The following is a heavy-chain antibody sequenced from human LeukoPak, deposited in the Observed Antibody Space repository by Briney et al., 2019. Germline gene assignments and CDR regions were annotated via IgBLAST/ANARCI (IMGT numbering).Heavy chain of an antibody. D-gene: IGHD1-26*01. CDR1: GGTFSSYA. J-gene: IGHJ6*03. CDR3: ARAIRGSKIASRYYLYYMDI. CDR2: IIPTFETT. V-gene: IGHV1-69*06. Sequence: SVKVSCKASGGTFSSYAINWVRQAPGQGLEWMGGIIPTFETTNYAQNFQGRVTITADKSTNTAYMELSSLRSEDTAVYYCARAIRGSKIASRYYLYYMDIWGKGTTVTVSS.